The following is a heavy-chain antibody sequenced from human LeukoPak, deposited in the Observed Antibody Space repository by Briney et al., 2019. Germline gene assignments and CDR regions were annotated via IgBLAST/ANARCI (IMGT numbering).Heavy chain of an antibody. CDR1: GYTFTSYG. J-gene: IGHJ4*02. V-gene: IGHV1-18*01. Sequence: ASVKVSCKASGYTFTSYGISWVRQAPGQGLEWMGWISAYNGNTKYAQTLQGRVTMTTDTSTSTAYMELRSLRSDDTAVYYCARDTDYYDSSGYSDYWGQGTLVTVAS. CDR2: ISAYNGNT. D-gene: IGHD3-22*01. CDR3: ARDTDYYDSSGYSDY.